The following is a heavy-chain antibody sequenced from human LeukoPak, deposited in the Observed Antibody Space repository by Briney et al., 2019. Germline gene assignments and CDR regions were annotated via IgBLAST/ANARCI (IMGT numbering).Heavy chain of an antibody. V-gene: IGHV3-23*01. D-gene: IGHD3-22*01. CDR1: GFTFRSYA. Sequence: PGGSLRLSCAASGFTFRSYAMTWVRQAPGKGLEWVSGISSSGGSTYYADSVKGRFTISRDNSKNTVYLQMNSLRAEDTAVYYCARDLNYDTASWGQGTLVTVSS. J-gene: IGHJ5*02. CDR2: ISSSGGST. CDR3: ARDLNYDTAS.